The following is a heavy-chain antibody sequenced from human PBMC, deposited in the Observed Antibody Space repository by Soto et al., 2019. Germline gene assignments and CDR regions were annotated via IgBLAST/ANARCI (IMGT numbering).Heavy chain of an antibody. Sequence: EVQLLASGGGLVQPGGSLRLSCAASGFTFSSYAMVWVRQAPGKGLAWVSAFSGSGGSTYYTASVKGRFTISRENSKNTLYLHMNSLRAEDTAVYYCAKPVAMFSDYYGMDGCGHGTTVTVSS. J-gene: IGHJ6*02. D-gene: IGHD3-10*02. CDR1: GFTFSSYA. CDR3: AKPVAMFSDYYGMDG. CDR2: FSGSGGST. V-gene: IGHV3-23*01.